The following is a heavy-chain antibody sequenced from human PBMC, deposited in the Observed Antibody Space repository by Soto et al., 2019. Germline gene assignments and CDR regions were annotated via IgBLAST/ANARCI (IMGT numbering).Heavy chain of an antibody. J-gene: IGHJ4*02. Sequence: EVQLVESGGGLVKPGGSLRLSCAASGFTFSNYGLNWVRQAPGKGLQWVSSISRHTGDIYYADSVKGRFIISRDNAKNSLYLQMNNLRVEDTATYYCARDLGSAEFDHWGQGTLVTVSS. V-gene: IGHV3-21*01. CDR1: GFTFSNYG. CDR3: ARDLGSAEFDH. D-gene: IGHD3-16*01. CDR2: ISRHTGDI.